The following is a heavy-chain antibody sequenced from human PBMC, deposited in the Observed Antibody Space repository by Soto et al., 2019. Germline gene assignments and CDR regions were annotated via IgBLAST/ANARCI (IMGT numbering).Heavy chain of an antibody. CDR1: GFTFSSYG. V-gene: IGHV3-30*18. D-gene: IGHD3-3*01. CDR2: ISNDGSNK. J-gene: IGHJ4*02. Sequence: QVQLVESGGGVVQPGRSLRLSCAASGFTFSSYGMHWVRQAPGKGLEWVAVISNDGSNKYYADSVKGRFTISRDNSKNTLYLQVNSLRAEDTAVYYCAKVYYDFWSGYFGSHDYWGQGTLVTVSS. CDR3: AKVYYDFWSGYFGSHDY.